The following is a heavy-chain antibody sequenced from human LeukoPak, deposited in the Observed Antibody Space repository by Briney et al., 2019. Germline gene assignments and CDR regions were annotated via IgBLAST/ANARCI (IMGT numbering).Heavy chain of an antibody. CDR3: ARDMLFGESVYNWFGP. CDR1: GFILSPYS. CDR2: ISFDGTIR. J-gene: IGHJ5*02. V-gene: IGHV3-30-3*01. D-gene: IGHD3/OR15-3a*01. Sequence: PGRSLRLSCATSGFILSPYSMHWVRQPPGKGLEWVAVISFDGTIRYYGDSVNGRFTISRDNAKNTLYLQMNSLRGEDTAVYYCARDMLFGESVYNWFGPWGQGTLVTVSS.